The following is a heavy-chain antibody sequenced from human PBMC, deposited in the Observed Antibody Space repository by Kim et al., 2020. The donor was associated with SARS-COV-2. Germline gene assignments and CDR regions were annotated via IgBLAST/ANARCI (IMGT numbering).Heavy chain of an antibody. CDR3: ARADTDYDSSGYYWVGFDY. J-gene: IGHJ4*02. D-gene: IGHD3-22*01. V-gene: IGHV3-23*01. Sequence: GRFTISKDNSKNTLYLQMNSLRAEDKAVYYCARADTDYDSSGYYWVGFDYWGQGTLVTVSS.